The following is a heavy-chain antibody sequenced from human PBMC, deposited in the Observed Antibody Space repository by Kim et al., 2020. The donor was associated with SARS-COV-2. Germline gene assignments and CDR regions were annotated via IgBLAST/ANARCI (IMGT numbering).Heavy chain of an antibody. V-gene: IGHV3-30*18. D-gene: IGHD4-17*01. CDR1: GFTFSSYA. J-gene: IGHJ4*02. CDR3: AKDATSYGDYGKYFDY. Sequence: GGSLRLSCTASGFTFSSYAMHWVRQAPGKGLEWVAVISYDGSNKYYADSVKGRFTISRDNSKSTLYLQMNSLRAEDTAVYYCAKDATSYGDYGKYFDYWGQGTLVTVSS. CDR2: ISYDGSNK.